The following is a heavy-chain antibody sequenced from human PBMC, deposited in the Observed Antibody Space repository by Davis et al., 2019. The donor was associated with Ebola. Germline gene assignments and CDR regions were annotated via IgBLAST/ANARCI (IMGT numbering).Heavy chain of an antibody. CDR1: GFTFSSYA. CDR3: AKGGDFDY. V-gene: IGHV3-30-3*01. J-gene: IGHJ4*02. D-gene: IGHD1-26*01. CDR2: ISYDGSNK. Sequence: GGSLRLSCAASGFTFSSYAMHWVRQAPGKGLEWVAVISYDGSNKYYADSVKGRFTISRDNSKNTLYLQMNSLRAEDTAVYYCAKGGDFDYWGQGTLVTVSS.